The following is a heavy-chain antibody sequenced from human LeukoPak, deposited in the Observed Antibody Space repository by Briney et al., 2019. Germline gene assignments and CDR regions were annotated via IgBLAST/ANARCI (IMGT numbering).Heavy chain of an antibody. CDR1: GGSISSYY. D-gene: IGHD3-3*01. CDR2: IYYSGST. CDR3: AGRGSQGYDFWSGPPNWFDP. J-gene: IGHJ5*02. Sequence: SETLSLTCTVSGGSISSYYWSWIRQPPGKGLEWIGYIYYSGSTNYNPSLKSRVTISVDTSKNQFSLKLSSVTAADTAVYYCAGRGSQGYDFWSGPPNWFDPWGQGTLVTVSS. V-gene: IGHV4-59*01.